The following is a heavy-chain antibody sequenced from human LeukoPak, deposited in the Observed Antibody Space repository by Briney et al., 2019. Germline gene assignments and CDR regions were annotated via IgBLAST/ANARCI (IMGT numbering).Heavy chain of an antibody. J-gene: IGHJ6*03. CDR2: IKQDGSEK. D-gene: IGHD3-22*01. CDR3: ARVSDYDSSGYMAVYYYYYYYMDV. V-gene: IGHV3-7*01. Sequence: GGSLRLSCAASGFTFSSYWMSWVRQAPGKGLEWVANIKQDGSEKYYVDSVKGRFTISRDNAKNSLYLQMNSLRAEDTAVYYCARVSDYDSSGYMAVYYYYYYYMDVWGKGTTVTVSS. CDR1: GFTFSSYW.